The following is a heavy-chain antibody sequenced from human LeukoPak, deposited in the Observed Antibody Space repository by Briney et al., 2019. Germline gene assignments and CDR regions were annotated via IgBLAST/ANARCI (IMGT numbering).Heavy chain of an antibody. Sequence: SETLSLTCAVYGGSFSGYYWSWIRQPPGKGLEWIGYIYYSESTNYNPSLKSRVTISVDTSKNQFSLKLSSVTAADTAVYYCARDASRPPDAFDIWGQGTMVTVSS. CDR1: GGSFSGYY. CDR3: ARDASRPPDAFDI. V-gene: IGHV4-59*01. D-gene: IGHD3-16*01. J-gene: IGHJ3*02. CDR2: IYYSEST.